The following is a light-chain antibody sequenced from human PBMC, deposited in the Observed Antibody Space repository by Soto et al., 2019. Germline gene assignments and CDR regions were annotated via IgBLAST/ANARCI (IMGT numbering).Light chain of an antibody. V-gene: IGKV3-20*01. CDR1: LTVSDNY. Sequence: EIVLTHSPGTLSLSPGERATLSCRASLTVSDNYLAWYQQKAGQAPRLVIYCASSRATGIPDRFSASGSGTDFTLTISRLEPEDFAVYYCQQYSTSPLTFGQGTKVEVK. J-gene: IGKJ1*01. CDR3: QQYSTSPLT. CDR2: CAS.